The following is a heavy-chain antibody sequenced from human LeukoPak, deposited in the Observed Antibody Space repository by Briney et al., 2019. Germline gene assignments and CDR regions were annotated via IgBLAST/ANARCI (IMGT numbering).Heavy chain of an antibody. Sequence: PGRSLRLSCAASGFTFSSYGMHWVRQAPGKGLEWVSSISSSSSYIYYADSVKGRFTISRDNAKNSLYLQMNSLRAEDTAVYYCARARDLGYCFRDWGQGTLVTVSS. CDR2: ISSSSSYI. CDR3: ARARDLGYCFRD. CDR1: GFTFSSYG. J-gene: IGHJ4*02. V-gene: IGHV3-21*01. D-gene: IGHD2-15*01.